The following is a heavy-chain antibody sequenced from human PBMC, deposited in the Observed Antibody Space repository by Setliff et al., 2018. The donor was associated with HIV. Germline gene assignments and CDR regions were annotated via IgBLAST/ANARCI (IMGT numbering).Heavy chain of an antibody. CDR3: AGFSYNFWVYRFDH. Sequence: SETLSLTCSVSGGSTTSGGYYWSWIRQHPGKGLEYIGYIYYSGSTYYNPSLTSRVTMSIDTSTQQFFLNVTSVTAADTAVYYCAGFSYNFWVYRFDHWGQGAPVTVSS. V-gene: IGHV4-31*03. CDR2: IYYSGST. J-gene: IGHJ4*02. CDR1: GGSTTSGGYY. D-gene: IGHD3-3*01.